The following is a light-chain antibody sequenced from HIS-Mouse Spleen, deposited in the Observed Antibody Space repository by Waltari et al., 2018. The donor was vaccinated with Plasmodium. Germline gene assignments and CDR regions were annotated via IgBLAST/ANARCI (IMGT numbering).Light chain of an antibody. J-gene: IGKJ2*01. CDR1: QSVLYSSNNKNY. V-gene: IGKV4-1*01. CDR2: WAS. CDR3: QQYYSTPPYT. Sequence: DFVMTQSPDSLAVSLGERATIHCKSRQSVLYSSNNKNYLAWYQQKPGQPPKLRIYWASTRESGVPDRFSGSGSGTDFTLTISSLQAEDVAVYYCQQYYSTPPYTFGQGTKLEIK.